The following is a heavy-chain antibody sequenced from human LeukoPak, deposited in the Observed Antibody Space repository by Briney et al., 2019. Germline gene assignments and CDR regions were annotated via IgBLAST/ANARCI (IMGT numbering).Heavy chain of an antibody. Sequence: PGGSLRLSCAASGFVFSTYWMTWVRQAPGKGLEWVANINLDGTEEHYVDSSLKGRFTISRDNAKNSLYLQVTSLRVEDTAVCYCASGRHDFLHWGQGTLVTVSS. CDR3: ASGRHDFLH. J-gene: IGHJ4*02. D-gene: IGHD3/OR15-3a*01. CDR1: GFVFSTYW. CDR2: INLDGTEE. V-gene: IGHV3-7*01.